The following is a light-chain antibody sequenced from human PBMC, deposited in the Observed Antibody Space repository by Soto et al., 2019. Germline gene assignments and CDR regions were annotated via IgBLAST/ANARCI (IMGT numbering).Light chain of an antibody. CDR1: QSVSSY. CDR3: QQRSNWPLS. V-gene: IGKV3-11*01. J-gene: IGKJ4*01. Sequence: ILLTQSPATMSLSPGERATLACRASQSVSSYLAWYQQKPGQPPRLLVYDTANRASGVPARFSGSGSGTDFTLTISSLEPEDVAVYYCQQRSNWPLSFGGGTKVDIK. CDR2: DTA.